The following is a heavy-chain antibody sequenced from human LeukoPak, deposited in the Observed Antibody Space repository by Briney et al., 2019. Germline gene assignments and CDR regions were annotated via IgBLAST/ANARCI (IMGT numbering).Heavy chain of an antibody. V-gene: IGHV3-48*04. J-gene: IGHJ3*02. D-gene: IGHD3-10*01. CDR3: ARVTGSDAFDI. CDR1: GFTFSSYS. Sequence: PGGSLRLSCAASGFTFSSYSMNWVRQAPGKGLEWVSYISSSSTIYYADSVKGRFTISRDNAKNSLYLQMNSLRAEDTAVYYCARVTGSDAFDIWGQGTMVTVSS. CDR2: ISSSSTI.